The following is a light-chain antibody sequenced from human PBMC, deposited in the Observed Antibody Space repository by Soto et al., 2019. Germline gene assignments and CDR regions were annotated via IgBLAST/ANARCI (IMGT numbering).Light chain of an antibody. CDR1: SSNIGNNY. J-gene: IGLJ2*01. Sequence: QSVLTQPPSVSAAPGQKVTISCSGSSSNIGNNYVSWYQQLPGTAPKLLIYDNNKRPSGIPDRFSGSKSGTSATLGITGLQTGDGADYYCGTLDSSLSAVVFGGGTKLTVL. V-gene: IGLV1-51*01. CDR2: DNN. CDR3: GTLDSSLSAVV.